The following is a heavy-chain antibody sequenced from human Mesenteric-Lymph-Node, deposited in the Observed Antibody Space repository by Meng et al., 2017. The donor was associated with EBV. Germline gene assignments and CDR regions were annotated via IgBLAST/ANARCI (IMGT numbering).Heavy chain of an antibody. J-gene: IGHJ4*02. CDR2: INHIRSV. CDR3: ARVRSSGSGLIRNYFDY. CDR1: GGSFNDYY. V-gene: IGHV4-34*02. D-gene: IGHD6-19*01. Sequence: QVQLKRWGAGLLKPAETLSLSCAVYGGSFNDYYWIWIRQAPGKGLEWIGEINHIRSVYYNPSLKSRVTISVDTSNNQISLRLTSVTAADTAIYYCARVRSSGSGLIRNYFDYWGQGTLVTASS.